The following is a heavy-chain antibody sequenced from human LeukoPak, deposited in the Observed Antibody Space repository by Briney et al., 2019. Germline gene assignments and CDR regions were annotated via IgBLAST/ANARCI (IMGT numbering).Heavy chain of an antibody. J-gene: IGHJ6*03. CDR2: IYYSGST. Sequence: SETLSLTCTVSGGSIGTYYWSWIRQPPGKGLEWIGYIYYSGSTSYNPSLKSRVTISVDTSKNQFSLKLSSVTAADTAVYYCARSTYYYMDVWGKGTTVTVSS. D-gene: IGHD1-26*01. CDR1: GGSIGTYY. CDR3: ARSTYYYMDV. V-gene: IGHV4-59*01.